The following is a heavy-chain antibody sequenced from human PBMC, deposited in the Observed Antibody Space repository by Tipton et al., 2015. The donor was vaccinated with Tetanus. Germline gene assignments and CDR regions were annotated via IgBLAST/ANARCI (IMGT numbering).Heavy chain of an antibody. CDR3: ARVMVVVAATNGMDV. Sequence: GSLRLSCAASGFTFSSYAMSWVRQAPGKGLEWVSAISGSGGSTYYADSVKGRFTISRDNAKNSLYLQMNSLRAEDTAVYYCARVMVVVAATNGMDVWGQGTTVTVSS. V-gene: IGHV3-23*01. D-gene: IGHD2-15*01. CDR2: ISGSGGST. J-gene: IGHJ6*02. CDR1: GFTFSSYA.